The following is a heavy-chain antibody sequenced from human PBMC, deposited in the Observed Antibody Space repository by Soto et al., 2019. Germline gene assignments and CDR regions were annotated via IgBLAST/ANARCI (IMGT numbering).Heavy chain of an antibody. D-gene: IGHD4-17*01. Sequence: SETLSLTCTVSGGSISSYYWGWIRQHPGKGLEWIGYIYYSGSTYYNPSLKSRVTISVDTSKNQFSLKLSSVTAADTAVYYCARAHDYGGNSTGWFDPWGQGTLVTVSS. CDR3: ARAHDYGGNSTGWFDP. V-gene: IGHV4-59*06. CDR1: GGSISSYY. J-gene: IGHJ5*02. CDR2: IYYSGST.